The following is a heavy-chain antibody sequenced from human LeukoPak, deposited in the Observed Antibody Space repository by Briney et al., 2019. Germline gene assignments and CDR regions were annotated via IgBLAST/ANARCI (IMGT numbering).Heavy chain of an antibody. Sequence: PADSLRLPCAASGFTFSNYGMHWVRHTPGKGLEWVAFIRYDGSNKYYADSVKRRFTISRDNSKNTLYLQMNILRAEDTAVYYCAAYRNPGSDYWGQGTLVTVSS. CDR1: GFTFSNYG. J-gene: IGHJ4*02. CDR2: IRYDGSNK. CDR3: AAYRNPGSDY. V-gene: IGHV3-30*02. D-gene: IGHD4-11*01.